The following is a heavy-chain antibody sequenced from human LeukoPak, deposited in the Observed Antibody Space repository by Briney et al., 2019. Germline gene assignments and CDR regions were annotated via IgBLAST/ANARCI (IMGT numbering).Heavy chain of an antibody. V-gene: IGHV1-2*02. CDR1: GYTFTGYY. D-gene: IGHD2-2*01. J-gene: IGHJ5*02. CDR2: INPNSGGT. CDR3: ARDRYCSSTSCYGFGP. Sequence: ASVKVSCKASGYTFTGYYMHWVRQAPGQGPEWMGWINPNSGGTNYAQKFQGRVTMTRDTSISTAYMELSRLRSDDTAVYYCARDRYCSSTSCYGFGPWGQGTLVTVSS.